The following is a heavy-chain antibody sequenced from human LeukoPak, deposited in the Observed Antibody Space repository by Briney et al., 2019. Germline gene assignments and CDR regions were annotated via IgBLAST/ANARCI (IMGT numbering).Heavy chain of an antibody. J-gene: IGHJ6*02. CDR1: GLALSSHW. CDR2: VNRDGSET. V-gene: IGHV3-7*03. CDR3: ARNNGMGV. Sequence: GGSLRLSCAASGLALSSHWMTWVRQVPGRGPEWVANVNRDGSETYYLDSVKGRFTISKDNAKNSLYLQMNSLRAEDTALYHCARNNGMGVWGQGTTVIVSS.